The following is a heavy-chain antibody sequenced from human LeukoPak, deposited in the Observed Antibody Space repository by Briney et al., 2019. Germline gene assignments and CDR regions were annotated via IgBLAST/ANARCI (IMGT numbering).Heavy chain of an antibody. Sequence: SETLSLTCTVSGGSISSSSYYWGWIRQPPGKGLEWIGSIYYSGSTYYNPSLKSRVTISVDTSKNQFSLKLSSVTAADTAVYYCARVGSSGRNYYYYYMDVWGKGTTVTISS. J-gene: IGHJ6*03. CDR3: ARVGSSGRNYYYYYMDV. D-gene: IGHD6-19*01. CDR2: IYYSGST. CDR1: GGSISSSSYY. V-gene: IGHV4-39*07.